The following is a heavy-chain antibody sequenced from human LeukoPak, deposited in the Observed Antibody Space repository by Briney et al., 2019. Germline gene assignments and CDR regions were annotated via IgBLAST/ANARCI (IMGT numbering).Heavy chain of an antibody. J-gene: IGHJ3*02. Sequence: SGTLSLTCAVSGGSISSSNWWSWVRQPPGKGLEWIGEINHSGSTNYNPSLKSRVTISVDTSKNQFSLKLSSVTAADTAVYYCARGKTIGYSSSWYGRGVFDIWGQGTMVTVSS. CDR2: INHSGST. CDR1: GGSISSSNW. V-gene: IGHV4-4*02. D-gene: IGHD6-13*01. CDR3: ARGKTIGYSSSWYGRGVFDI.